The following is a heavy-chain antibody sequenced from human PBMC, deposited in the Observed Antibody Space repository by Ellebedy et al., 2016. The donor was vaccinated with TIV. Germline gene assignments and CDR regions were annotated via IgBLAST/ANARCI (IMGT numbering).Heavy chain of an antibody. V-gene: IGHV4-39*02. Sequence: MPGGSLRLSCTVSGGSLSSSSYFRDWIRQPPGKRLEWIGSIHYSGSTNYNPSLKRRVTVSVDTSKSHFSLRLSSVTAADTAVYYCARRVVVTQGIWFDPWGQGTLVTVSP. D-gene: IGHD2-15*01. CDR3: ARRVVVTQGIWFDP. CDR1: GGSLSSSSYF. CDR2: IHYSGST. J-gene: IGHJ5*02.